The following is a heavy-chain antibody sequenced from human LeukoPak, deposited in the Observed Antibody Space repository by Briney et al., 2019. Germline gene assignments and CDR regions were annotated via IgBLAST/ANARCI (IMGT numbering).Heavy chain of an antibody. J-gene: IGHJ4*02. CDR2: IYYSGST. CDR3: ARGDSTLDY. CDR1: GGSISSYY. V-gene: IGHV4-59*08. D-gene: IGHD4-17*01. Sequence: PSETLSLTCTVSGGSISSYYWSWIRQPPGKGLEWIGYIYYSGSTKYNPSLKSRVSISVDTSKNQFSLKLSSVTAADTAVYYCARGDSTLDYWGQGTLVTVSS.